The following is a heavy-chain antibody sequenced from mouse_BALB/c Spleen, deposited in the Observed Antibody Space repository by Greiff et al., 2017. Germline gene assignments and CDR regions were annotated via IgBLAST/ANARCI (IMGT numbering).Heavy chain of an antibody. D-gene: IGHD2-10*02. Sequence: EVKLQQSGAELVKPGASVKLSCTASGFNIKDTYMHWVKQRPEQGLEWIGRIDPANGNTKYDPKFQGKATITADTSSNTAYLQLSSLTSEDTAVYYCARSYGNYVYLDYWGQGNTLTVSS. CDR2: IDPANGNT. J-gene: IGHJ2*01. V-gene: IGHV14-3*02. CDR3: ARSYGNYVYLDY. CDR1: GFNIKDTY.